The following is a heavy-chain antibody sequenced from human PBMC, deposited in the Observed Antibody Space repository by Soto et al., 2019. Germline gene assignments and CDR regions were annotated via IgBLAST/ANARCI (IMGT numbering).Heavy chain of an antibody. J-gene: IGHJ3*01. CDR3: VREAIVDRRNDAFDL. CDR2: IKQSGNEI. CDR1: GVTLNTYY. Sequence: PGGSLRLSCVASGVTLNTYYMSWVRQAPGKGLEWVANIKQSGNEIHYVDSVEGRFTISRDNAKNSLYLQMDSLRVEDTAVYHCVREAIVDRRNDAFDLWGQGTMVTVSS. V-gene: IGHV3-7*01. D-gene: IGHD2-21*01.